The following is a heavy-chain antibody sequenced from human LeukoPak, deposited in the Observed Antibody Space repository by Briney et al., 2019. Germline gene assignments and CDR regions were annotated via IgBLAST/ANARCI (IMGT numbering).Heavy chain of an antibody. Sequence: PSETLSLICTVSGSSISSYYWSWIRQPPGQGLEWIGYIYYSGSTNYNPSLESRVTISVDTSKNQFSLKLSSVTAADTAVYYCARARPYLGDTAMLDYYYYGMDVWGKGPTVTVSS. CDR2: IYYSGST. V-gene: IGHV4-59*01. J-gene: IGHJ6*04. CDR1: GSSISSYY. CDR3: ARARPYLGDTAMLDYYYYGMDV. D-gene: IGHD5-18*01.